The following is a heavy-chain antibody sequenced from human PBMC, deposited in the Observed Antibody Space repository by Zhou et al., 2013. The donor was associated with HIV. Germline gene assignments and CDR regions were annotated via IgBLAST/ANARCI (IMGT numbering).Heavy chain of an antibody. Sequence: QVQLLQSEAEVKPPGASVKVSCKVFGYTLADLAIHWVRLPPGQGLEWMGGFDPEDVMTVYAQKFEGRVTLTQDASSDTAYMSMSSLTSDDTAVYYCATIPPLERGYSRHDCKLGEATTWGRGTPVIVSS. J-gene: IGHJ4*02. V-gene: IGHV1-24*01. D-gene: IGHD3-16*01. CDR3: ATIPPLERGYSRHDCKLGEATT. CDR2: FDPEDVMT. CDR1: GYTLADLA.